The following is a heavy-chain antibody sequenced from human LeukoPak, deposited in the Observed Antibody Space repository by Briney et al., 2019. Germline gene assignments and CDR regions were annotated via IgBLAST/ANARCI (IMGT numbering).Heavy chain of an antibody. Sequence: ASVKVSCKASGYTFTSYDINWVRQATGQGLEWMGWMNPNSGNTGYAQKLQGRVTVTTDTSTSTAYMELRSLRSDDTAVYYCARDLAGATTGAIPLFDYWGQGTLVTVSS. CDR3: ARDLAGATTGAIPLFDY. CDR1: GYTFTSYD. V-gene: IGHV1-8*01. J-gene: IGHJ4*02. CDR2: MNPNSGNT. D-gene: IGHD1-1*01.